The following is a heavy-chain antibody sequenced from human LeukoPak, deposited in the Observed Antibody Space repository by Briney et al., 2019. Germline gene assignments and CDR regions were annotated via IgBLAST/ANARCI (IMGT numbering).Heavy chain of an antibody. V-gene: IGHV3-48*01. D-gene: IGHD3-3*01. CDR3: ARAYYDFWSGYDIFDY. CDR1: GFTFSSYS. J-gene: IGHJ4*02. Sequence: PGGSLRLSCAASGFTFSSYSMNWVRQAPGKGLEWVSYISSSSSTIYYADSVKGRFTISRDNAKNSLYLQTNSLRAEDTAVYCCARAYYDFWSGYDIFDYWGRGTLVTVSS. CDR2: ISSSSSTI.